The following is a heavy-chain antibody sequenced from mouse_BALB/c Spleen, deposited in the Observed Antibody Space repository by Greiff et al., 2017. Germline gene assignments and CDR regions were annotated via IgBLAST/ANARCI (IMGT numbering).Heavy chain of an antibody. J-gene: IGHJ3*01. V-gene: IGHV5-6-5*01. CDR3: ATVYGNYWFAY. CDR1: GFTFSSYA. Sequence: DVKLVESGGGLVKPGGSLKLSCAASGFTFSSYAMSWVRQTPEKRLEWVASISSGGSTYYPDSVKGLFTISRDNARNILYLQMSSLRSEDTAMYYCATVYGNYWFAYWGQGTLVTVSA. D-gene: IGHD2-1*01. CDR2: ISSGGST.